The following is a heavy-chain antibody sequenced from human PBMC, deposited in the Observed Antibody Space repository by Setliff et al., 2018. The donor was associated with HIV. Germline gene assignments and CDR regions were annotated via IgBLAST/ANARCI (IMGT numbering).Heavy chain of an antibody. CDR1: GYTFTSYG. CDR3: ARFPNPSQIVVIMPPDY. V-gene: IGHV1-18*01. D-gene: IGHD3-3*01. CDR2: ISALNGNR. Sequence: ASVKVSCKASGYTFTSYGISWVRQAPGQGLEWMGWISALNGNRHYAQNLQGRVTMTTDTSTSTAYMELRSLRSDDTAVYYCARFPNPSQIVVIMPPDYWGQGTLVTVSS. J-gene: IGHJ4*02.